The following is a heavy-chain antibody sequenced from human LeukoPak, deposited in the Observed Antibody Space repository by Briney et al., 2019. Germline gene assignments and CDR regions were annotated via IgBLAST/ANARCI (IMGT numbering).Heavy chain of an antibody. Sequence: PSETLSLTCTVSGGSISSGSYYWSWIRQPAGKGLEWIGRIYTSGSTNYNPSLKSRVTISVDTSKNQFSLKLSSVTAADTAVYYCARGGSSWYSDWFDPWGQGTLSPSPQ. D-gene: IGHD6-13*01. CDR1: GGSISSGSYY. CDR2: IYTSGST. CDR3: ARGGSSWYSDWFDP. V-gene: IGHV4-61*02. J-gene: IGHJ5*02.